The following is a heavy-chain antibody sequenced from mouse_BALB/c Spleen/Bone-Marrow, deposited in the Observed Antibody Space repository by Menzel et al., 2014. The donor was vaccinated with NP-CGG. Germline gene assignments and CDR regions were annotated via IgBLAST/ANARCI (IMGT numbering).Heavy chain of an antibody. CDR1: GISITTGNYR. J-gene: IGHJ2*01. CDR3: ARGAMITTGYFDY. Sequence: ESGPGLVKPSQTVSLTCTVTGISITTGNYRWSWIRQFPGNKLEWIGYIYYSGTITYNPSHTSRTTITRDTSXXQFFLEMNSLTAEDTATYYCARGAMITTGYFDYWGQGTTLTVSS. D-gene: IGHD2-4*01. CDR2: IYYSGTI. V-gene: IGHV3-5*02.